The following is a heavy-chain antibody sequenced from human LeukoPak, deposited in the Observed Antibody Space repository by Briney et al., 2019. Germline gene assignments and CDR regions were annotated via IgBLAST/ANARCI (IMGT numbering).Heavy chain of an antibody. D-gene: IGHD5-24*01. V-gene: IGHV5-51*01. CDR1: GYNFTTYW. CDR3: ATRKKGMATAGFDY. CDR2: IYPGDSDT. J-gene: IGHJ4*02. Sequence: GESLKISCKGSGYNFTTYWSGWVRQMPGKGLEWMGIIYPGDSDTRYSPSFQGQVTISAEKSINTAYLQWSSLKASDTALYYCATRKKGMATAGFDYWGQGTLVTVSP.